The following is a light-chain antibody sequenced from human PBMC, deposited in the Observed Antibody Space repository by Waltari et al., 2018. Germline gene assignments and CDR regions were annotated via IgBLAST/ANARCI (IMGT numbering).Light chain of an antibody. CDR3: SSFTTNTTRI. CDR1: SSDIGAYAY. CDR2: YVN. V-gene: IGLV2-14*03. Sequence: QPALTQPASVSASHGQSFTISCTGTSSDIGAYAYVSWYQQHPGKAPKLLIYYVNTRPSGVSSRFSGSKFGNKAFLTISGLQAEDEADYYCSSFTTNTTRIFGGGTKLTVL. J-gene: IGLJ2*01.